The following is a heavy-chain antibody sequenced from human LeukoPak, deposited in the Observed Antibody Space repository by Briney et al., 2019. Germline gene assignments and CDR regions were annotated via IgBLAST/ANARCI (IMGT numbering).Heavy chain of an antibody. D-gene: IGHD3-16*02. J-gene: IGHJ4*02. CDR2: ISGSGGST. CDR1: GFAFSSYG. Sequence: GGSLRLSCAASGFAFSSYGMSWVRQAPGKGLEWVSGISGSGGSTYYADSVKGRFTISRDNSNNTLYLQMNSLRAEDTAVYYCAVWGSYRAFDYWGQGTLVTVSS. CDR3: AVWGSYRAFDY. V-gene: IGHV3-23*01.